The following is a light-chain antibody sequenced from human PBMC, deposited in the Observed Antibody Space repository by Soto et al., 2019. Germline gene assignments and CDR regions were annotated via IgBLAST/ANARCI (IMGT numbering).Light chain of an antibody. CDR1: SGHSNYA. J-gene: IGLJ2*01. V-gene: IGLV4-69*01. CDR3: QTWGSGIVV. CDR2: LNSDGSH. Sequence: QPVLTQSPSASASLGASVKLTCTLSSGHSNYAIAWHQQQSEKGPRYLMKLNSDGSHSKGDGIPDRFSGSSSGAERYLTISSLQSDDAADYYCQTWGSGIVVFGGGTKVTVL.